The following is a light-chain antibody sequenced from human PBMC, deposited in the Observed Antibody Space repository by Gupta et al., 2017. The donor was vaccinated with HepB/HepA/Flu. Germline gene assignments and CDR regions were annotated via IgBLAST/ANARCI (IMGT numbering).Light chain of an antibody. V-gene: IGLV3-21*04. Sequence: SYVLTQPSSLSVAPGKTARITCGGDNIGSKSVHWYLQKPGQAPVLVIFYGSDRPSGIPERFSASNSRNTGTLTITRVEAGDEADYYCQVWDSSSEHVVFGGGTKLTVL. J-gene: IGLJ2*01. CDR3: QVWDSSSEHVV. CDR2: YGS. CDR1: NIGSKS.